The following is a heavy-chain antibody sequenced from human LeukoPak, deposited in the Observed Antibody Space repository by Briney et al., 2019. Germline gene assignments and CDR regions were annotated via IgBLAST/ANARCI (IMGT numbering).Heavy chain of an antibody. V-gene: IGHV3-30*02. J-gene: IGHJ3*02. D-gene: IGHD3-22*01. CDR3: AKGHYYDSSGYYYADI. CDR1: GFTFSSYG. CDR2: IRYGGSNK. Sequence: PGGSLRLSCAASGFTFSSYGMNWVRQAPGKGLEWVAFIRYGGSNKYYADSVKGRFTISRDNSKNTLYLQMNSLRAEDTAVYYCAKGHYYDSSGYYYADIWGQGTMVTVSS.